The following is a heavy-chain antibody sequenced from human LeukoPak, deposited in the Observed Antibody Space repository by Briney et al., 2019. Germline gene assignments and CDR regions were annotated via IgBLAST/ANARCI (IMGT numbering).Heavy chain of an antibody. V-gene: IGHV4-38-2*02. CDR1: GYSISSGYY. J-gene: IGHJ5*02. CDR2: IYHSGST. Sequence: SETLSLTCTVSGYSISSGYYWGWIRQPPGKGLEWIGSIYHSGSTYYNPSLKSRVTISVDTSKNQFSLKLSSVTAADTAVYYCARVQSRLSWFDPWGQGTLVTVSS. CDR3: ARVQSRLSWFDP.